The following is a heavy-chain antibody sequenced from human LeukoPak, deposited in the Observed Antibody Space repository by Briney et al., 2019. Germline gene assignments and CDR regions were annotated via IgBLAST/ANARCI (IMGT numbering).Heavy chain of an antibody. Sequence: GGSLLLSGAAAGFPFSSYWMRWGREAPGKGLEWVADIKEDGSEKYYVDSVKGRFTISRDNAKNSLYLQMNSLRAEDTAVYYCALYSSSWYGYFQHWGQGTLVTVSS. CDR2: IKEDGSEK. V-gene: IGHV3-7*01. D-gene: IGHD6-13*01. CDR1: GFPFSSYW. J-gene: IGHJ1*01. CDR3: ALYSSSWYGYFQH.